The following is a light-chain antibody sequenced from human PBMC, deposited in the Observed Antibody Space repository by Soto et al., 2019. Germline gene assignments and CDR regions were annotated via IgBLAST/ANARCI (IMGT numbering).Light chain of an antibody. CDR1: QDITNY. Sequence: DIQMTQSPSSLSASVGDRVTITCQASQDITNYLNWYQQKPGKALRLLVYDGSNLDTGVPSRFSGSGSGTHFSFTISSLHPEDIATYYCQQFDSLPITFGQGTRLEI. CDR2: DGS. J-gene: IGKJ5*01. CDR3: QQFDSLPIT. V-gene: IGKV1-33*01.